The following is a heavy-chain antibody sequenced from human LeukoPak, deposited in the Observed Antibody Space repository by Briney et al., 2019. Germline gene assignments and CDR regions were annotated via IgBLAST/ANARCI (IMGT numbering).Heavy chain of an antibody. CDR2: IWFDGNNK. D-gene: IGHD3-22*01. J-gene: IGHJ3*02. CDR3: AKDLSPYYYDSSGHYIPHDAFDI. CDR1: GFTFSSYG. V-gene: IGHV3-33*06. Sequence: PGGSLRLSCAASGFTFSSYGRHWVRQAPGKGLEWVAVIWFDGNNKYYTDSVKGRFTISRDNSKNTLYLQMNSLRAEDTAIYYCAKDLSPYYYDSSGHYIPHDAFDIWGRGTMVTVSS.